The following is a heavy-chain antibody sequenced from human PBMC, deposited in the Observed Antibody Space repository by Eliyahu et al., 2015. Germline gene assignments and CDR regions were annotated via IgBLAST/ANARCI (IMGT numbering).Heavy chain of an antibody. CDR3: AQSRIYEYFQK. CDR2: IYIDGST. CDR1: GFTVRNNX. D-gene: IGHD2-15*01. Sequence: EVQLVESGGGLIQPGXSLRLSCXASGFTVRNNXMXWVXQVPGRXLEWVSFIYIDGSTHYADSVKGRFTVSRDNSKNTLYLQMNSLTAEDTAVYYCAQSRIYEYFQKWGQGTLVTVSS. V-gene: IGHV3-53*01. J-gene: IGHJ1*01.